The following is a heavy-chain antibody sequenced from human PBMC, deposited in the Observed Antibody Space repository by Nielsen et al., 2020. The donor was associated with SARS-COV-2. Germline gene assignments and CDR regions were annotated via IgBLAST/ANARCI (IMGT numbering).Heavy chain of an antibody. CDR2: ISYDGSNK. CDR1: GFTFSSYA. V-gene: IGHV3-30-3*01. J-gene: IGHJ6*02. Sequence: GGSLRLSCAASGFTFSSYAMHWVRQAPGKGLEWVAVISYDGSNKYYANSVKGRFTISRDNSKNTLYLQMNSLRAEDTAVYYCARRQIQLWGQSGGMDVWGQGTTVTVSS. D-gene: IGHD5-18*01. CDR3: ARRQIQLWGQSGGMDV.